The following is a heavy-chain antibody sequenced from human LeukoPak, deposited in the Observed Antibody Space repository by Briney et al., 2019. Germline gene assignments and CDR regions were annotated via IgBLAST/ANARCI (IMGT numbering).Heavy chain of an antibody. Sequence: ASAKVSCKASGYTFTSYGISWVRQAPGQGLEWMGWISAYNGNTNYAQKLQGRVTMTTDTSTSTAYMELSRLRSDDTAVYYCARAYDFWSGYYYMDVWGKGTTVTVSS. CDR2: ISAYNGNT. J-gene: IGHJ6*03. D-gene: IGHD3-3*01. CDR3: ARAYDFWSGYYYMDV. V-gene: IGHV1-18*01. CDR1: GYTFTSYG.